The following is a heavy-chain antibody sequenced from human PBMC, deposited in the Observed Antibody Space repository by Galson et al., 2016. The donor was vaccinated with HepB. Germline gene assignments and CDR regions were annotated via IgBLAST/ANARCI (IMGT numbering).Heavy chain of an antibody. V-gene: IGHV3-74*01. D-gene: IGHD3-10*01. CDR1: GFAFGSHW. CDR3: ARGSYYGSGSYGIYFDY. J-gene: IGHJ4*02. Sequence: SLRLSCAASGFAFGSHWMHWVRQVPGKGLVWVSRINSDGTISNYADSVKGRFTISRDNAKNSLSLQMDSLRAEDTAVYYCARGSYYGSGSYGIYFDYWGQGTLVTVSS. CDR2: INSDGTIS.